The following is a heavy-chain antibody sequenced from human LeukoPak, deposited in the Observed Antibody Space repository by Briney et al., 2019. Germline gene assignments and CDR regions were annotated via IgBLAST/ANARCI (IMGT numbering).Heavy chain of an antibody. CDR2: VNPNSGNT. V-gene: IGHV1-18*04. J-gene: IGHJ4*02. D-gene: IGHD6-13*01. CDR1: GYTFTDYY. CDR3: ARDKPTRIAAAGMDY. Sequence: ASVKVSCKASGYTFTDYYIHWVRQAPGQGLEWMGWVNPNSGNTNYAQKLQGRVTMTTDTSTSTAYMELRSLRSDDTAVYYCARDKPTRIAAAGMDYWGQGTLVTVSS.